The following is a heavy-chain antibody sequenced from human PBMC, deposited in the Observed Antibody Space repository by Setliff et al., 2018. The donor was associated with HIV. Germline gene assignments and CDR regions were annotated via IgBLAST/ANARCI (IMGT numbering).Heavy chain of an antibody. J-gene: IGHJ5*02. CDR3: ARGELLLSGGWLDP. CDR1: GYTISAYY. Sequence: ASVKVSCKASGYTISAYYIHWVRLAPGQGLEWMGWINPSSGGPDYAQKFQDRVTMSWDGSLTTAYMEQRTLTSDDTAVYYCARGELLLSGGWLDPWGQGTLVTVSS. CDR2: INPSSGGP. D-gene: IGHD3-10*01. V-gene: IGHV1-2*02.